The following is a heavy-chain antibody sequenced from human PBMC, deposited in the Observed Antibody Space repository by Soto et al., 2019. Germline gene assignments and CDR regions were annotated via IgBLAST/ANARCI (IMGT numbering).Heavy chain of an antibody. V-gene: IGHV3-30*18. D-gene: IGHD4-4*01. Sequence: GGSLRLSCAASGFTFSSYGMHWVRQAPGKGLEWVAVISYDGSNKYYADSVKGRFTISRDNSKNTLYLQMNSLRAEDTAVYYCAKEITVTKFLYYYYGMDVWGQGTTVTVSS. CDR3: AKEITVTKFLYYYYGMDV. CDR1: GFTFSSYG. CDR2: ISYDGSNK. J-gene: IGHJ6*02.